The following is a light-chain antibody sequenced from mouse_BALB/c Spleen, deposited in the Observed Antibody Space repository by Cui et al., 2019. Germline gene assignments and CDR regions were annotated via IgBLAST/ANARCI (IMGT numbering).Light chain of an antibody. V-gene: IGKV4-68*01. CDR2: LTS. Sequence: QIVPTPSLPTVSASPGEKVPMTCSASSSVSYMYWYQQKPRSSPKPWIYLTSNLASGVPARFSGSGSGTSYSLTISSMEAEDAATYYCQQWSSNPPTFGGGTKLEIK. J-gene: IGKJ1*01. CDR3: QQWSSNPPT. CDR1: SSVSY.